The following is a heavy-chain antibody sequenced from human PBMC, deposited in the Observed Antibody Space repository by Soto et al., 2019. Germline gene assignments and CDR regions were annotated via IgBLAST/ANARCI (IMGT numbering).Heavy chain of an antibody. V-gene: IGHV4-34*01. CDR3: AKRSGWNRPFDY. CDR1: GGSFSGYY. D-gene: IGHD6-19*01. J-gene: IGHJ4*02. Sequence: QVQLQQWGAGLLKPSETLSLTCAVYGGSFSGYYWSWIRQPPGKGLEWIGEINHSGSTNYNPSLKSRVTIAVDTSKNQFSLKLSSVTAADTAVYYCAKRSGWNRPFDYWGQGTLGTVSS. CDR2: INHSGST.